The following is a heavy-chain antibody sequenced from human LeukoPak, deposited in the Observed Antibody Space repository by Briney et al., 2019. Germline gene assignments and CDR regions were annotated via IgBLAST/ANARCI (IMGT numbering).Heavy chain of an antibody. J-gene: IGHJ4*02. Sequence: GGSLRLSCAASGFTFSSYGMHWVRQAPGKGLEWVALIWYDGSNKYYADSVKGRFTISRDNSKNTLYLQMTSLRAEDTAVYYCARGLRYDYFDNWGQGTLVTVSS. D-gene: IGHD4-17*01. CDR2: IWYDGSNK. CDR3: ARGLRYDYFDN. CDR1: GFTFSSYG. V-gene: IGHV3-33*01.